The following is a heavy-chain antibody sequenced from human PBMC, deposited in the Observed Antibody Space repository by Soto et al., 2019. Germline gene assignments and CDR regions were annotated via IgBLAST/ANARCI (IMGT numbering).Heavy chain of an antibody. CDR2: IIPIFGTA. J-gene: IGHJ4*02. V-gene: IGHV1-69*13. CDR3: ARDVGYSYGSRALFYY. Sequence: SVKVSCKASGGTFSSYAISWVRQAPGQGLEWMGGIIPIFGTANYAQKFQGRVTITADESTSTAYMELSSLRSEDTAVYYCARDVGYSYGSRALFYYWGQGTLVTAPQ. CDR1: GGTFSSYA. D-gene: IGHD5-18*01.